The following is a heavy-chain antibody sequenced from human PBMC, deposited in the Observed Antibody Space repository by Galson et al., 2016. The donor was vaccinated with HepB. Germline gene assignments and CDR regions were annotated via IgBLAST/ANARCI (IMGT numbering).Heavy chain of an antibody. Sequence: QSGAEVKEPGESLKISCKASGYSFSIYWIAWVRQMPGKGLEWMGIIYPGDSDARYSPSFQGQVTISVAKSISTAYLQWSSLKASDTAVYYCARRATSDYYYGLDVWGQGTTVTVSS. D-gene: IGHD3-10*01. J-gene: IGHJ6*02. CDR1: GYSFSIYW. V-gene: IGHV5-51*01. CDR2: IYPGDSDA. CDR3: ARRATSDYYYGLDV.